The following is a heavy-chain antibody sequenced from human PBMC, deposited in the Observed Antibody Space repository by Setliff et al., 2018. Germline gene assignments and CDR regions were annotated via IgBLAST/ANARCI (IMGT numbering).Heavy chain of an antibody. CDR2: IHPNTGST. D-gene: IGHD3-16*02. Sequence: SVKVSCKTSGYTLTAYYIYWVRQAPGHGLELMGRIHPNTGSTNYLQDFQGRVTITRDTSIYTVYMELTGLTSGDTAVYYCAKQGYSDSLYAFDVWGQGTVVTVS. CDR3: AKQGYSDSLYAFDV. CDR1: GYTLTAYY. J-gene: IGHJ3*01. V-gene: IGHV1-2*06.